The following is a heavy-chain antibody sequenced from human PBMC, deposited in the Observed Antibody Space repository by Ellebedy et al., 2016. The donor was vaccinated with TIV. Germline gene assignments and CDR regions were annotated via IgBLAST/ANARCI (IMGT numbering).Heavy chain of an antibody. CDR3: ARQDTVDTAMFSN. Sequence: GESLKISCKGSGYIFPTYWIGWVRQMPGKGLDWMGAIYPGDSNTKYSPSSQGQVTISADKSINTAYLQWSSLKASDTAMYYCARQDTVDTAMFSNWGQGTLVTVSS. V-gene: IGHV5-51*01. CDR1: GYIFPTYW. CDR2: IYPGDSNT. D-gene: IGHD5-18*01. J-gene: IGHJ4*02.